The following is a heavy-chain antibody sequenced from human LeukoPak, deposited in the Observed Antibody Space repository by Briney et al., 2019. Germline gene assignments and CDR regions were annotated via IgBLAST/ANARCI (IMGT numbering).Heavy chain of an antibody. J-gene: IGHJ4*02. V-gene: IGHV1-46*01. D-gene: IGHD3-22*01. CDR2: LNPSGGST. Sequence: ASLKVSCKASGDTFTSYYMLWVRQAPGQGLEWMGILNPSGGSTSYAQKCQGRVTMTRDTSTSTVYMELGSLRSEDTAVYYCARAPHYYDSSGFDYWGQGTLVTVSS. CDR1: GDTFTSYY. CDR3: ARAPHYYDSSGFDY.